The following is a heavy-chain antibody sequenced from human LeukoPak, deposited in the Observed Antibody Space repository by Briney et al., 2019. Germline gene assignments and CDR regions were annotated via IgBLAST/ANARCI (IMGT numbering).Heavy chain of an antibody. CDR2: IDYDGRST. D-gene: IGHD6-13*01. Sequence: GGSLRLSCVASGFTFSSFWMHWVRQAPGKGLVWVSRIDYDGRSTIYADSVKGRFTISRDNAKNTLYLQMNSLRAGDTAMYYCATIAAADKDYWGQGTLVTVSS. CDR1: GFTFSSFW. CDR3: ATIAAADKDY. V-gene: IGHV3-74*01. J-gene: IGHJ4*02.